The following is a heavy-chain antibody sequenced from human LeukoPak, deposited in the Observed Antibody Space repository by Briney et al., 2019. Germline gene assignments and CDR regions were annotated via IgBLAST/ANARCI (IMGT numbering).Heavy chain of an antibody. Sequence: GSLRLSCSASGFTFSSYAMSWVRRASGKGLEWLGRIRSKADSYTTAYAASVKGRFIVSRDDSKNTAYLQMNSLKTEDTAVYYCRAAADLNDYWGQGTLVTVSS. CDR2: IRSKADSYTT. D-gene: IGHD6-13*01. J-gene: IGHJ4*02. CDR3: RAAADLNDY. V-gene: IGHV3-73*01. CDR1: GFTFSSYA.